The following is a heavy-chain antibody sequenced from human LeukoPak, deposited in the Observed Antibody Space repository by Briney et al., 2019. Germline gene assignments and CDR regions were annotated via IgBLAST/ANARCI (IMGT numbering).Heavy chain of an antibody. D-gene: IGHD3-10*01. V-gene: IGHV3-23*01. CDR3: AKDREYGSGSYDY. Sequence: PGGSLRLSCAASGFTFSSYAMSWVRQAPGKGLEWVSHISGSGASTYYADSVKGRFTISRDNSKNTLYLQMNSLRAEDTAVYYCAKDREYGSGSYDYWGQGNLVTVSS. J-gene: IGHJ4*02. CDR2: ISGSGAST. CDR1: GFTFSSYA.